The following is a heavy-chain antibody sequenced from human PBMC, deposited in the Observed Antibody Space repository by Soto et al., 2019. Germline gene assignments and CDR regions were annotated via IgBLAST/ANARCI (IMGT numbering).Heavy chain of an antibody. V-gene: IGHV4-39*01. J-gene: IGHJ6*02. CDR3: ASTSIAAANYYYYGMDV. Sequence: SETLSLTCTGSGGSISSSSYYWGWIRQPPGKGLEWIGSIYYSGSTYYNPSLKSRVTISVDTSKNQFSLKLSSVTAADTAVYYCASTSIAAANYYYYGMDVWGQGTTVTVSS. CDR2: IYYSGST. CDR1: GGSISSSSYY. D-gene: IGHD6-13*01.